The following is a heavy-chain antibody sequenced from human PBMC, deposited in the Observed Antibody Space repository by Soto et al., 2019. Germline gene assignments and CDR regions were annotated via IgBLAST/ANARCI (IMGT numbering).Heavy chain of an antibody. D-gene: IGHD1-1*01. CDR1: GGSISSGGYY. V-gene: IGHV4-31*03. CDR3: ATLRTGTTDYFDL. J-gene: IGHJ2*01. Sequence: QVQLQESGPGLVKPSQTLSLTCTVSGGSISSGGYYWSWIRQHPGKGLEWIGYIYYSGSTYYNPSLKSRVXRSXDXSKNQFSLKLSSVTAADTAVYYCATLRTGTTDYFDLWGRGTLVTVSS. CDR2: IYYSGST.